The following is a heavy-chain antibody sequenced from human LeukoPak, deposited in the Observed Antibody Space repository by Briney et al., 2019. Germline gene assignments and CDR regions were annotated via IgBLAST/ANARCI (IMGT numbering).Heavy chain of an antibody. CDR3: VKATTCSTNCYGVDV. J-gene: IGHJ6*02. V-gene: IGHV3-30*18. CDR1: GFIFSDFA. CDR2: LSYDGSDK. D-gene: IGHD2-2*01. Sequence: GSPRLSCAASGFIFSDFAMHWVRQAPGNGLEWVTVLSYDGSDKYYADSVKGRFTISRDNSKNTLYLQMNSLRAEDSAVYYCVKATTCSTNCYGVDVWGQGTTVTVSS.